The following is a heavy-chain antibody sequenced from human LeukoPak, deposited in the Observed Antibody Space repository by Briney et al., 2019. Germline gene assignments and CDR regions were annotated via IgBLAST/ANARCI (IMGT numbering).Heavy chain of an antibody. J-gene: IGHJ4*02. CDR1: GGPFSGYY. CDR2: INHSGRT. CDR3: ARGRASYDFWGGYLFDC. V-gene: IGHV4-34*01. Sequence: SETLSLTCAVYGGPFSGYYWSWIRQSPGKGLEWIGEINHSGRTNYNPSLKSRVTISVDTSKNQFSLKLSSVTAADTAVYYCARGRASYDFWGGYLFDCWGQGTLVTVSS. D-gene: IGHD3-3*01.